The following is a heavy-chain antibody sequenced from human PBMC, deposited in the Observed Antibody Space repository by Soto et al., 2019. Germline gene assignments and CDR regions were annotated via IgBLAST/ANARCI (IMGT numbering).Heavy chain of an antibody. V-gene: IGHV1-18*04. D-gene: IGHD2-21*02. J-gene: IGHJ6*02. CDR3: ARGRYCGGDCPNYYYYGMDV. CDR1: GYTFTSYG. CDR2: ISAYNGNT. Sequence: ASVQVSCKSSGYTFTSYGISWVRQAPGQGLEWMGWISAYNGNTNYAQKLQGRVTMTTDTSTSTAYMELRSLRSDDTAVYYCARGRYCGGDCPNYYYYGMDVWGQGTTVTASS.